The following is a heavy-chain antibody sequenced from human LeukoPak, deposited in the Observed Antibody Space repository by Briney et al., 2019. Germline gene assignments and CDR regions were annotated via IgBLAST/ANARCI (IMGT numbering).Heavy chain of an antibody. CDR3: ARGDIVVVPAAHEDAFDI. J-gene: IGHJ3*02. V-gene: IGHV3-21*01. D-gene: IGHD2-2*01. CDR2: ISSSSSYI. Sequence: GGSLRLSCAASGFTFSSYSMNWVRRAPGKGLEWVSSISSSSSYIYYADSVKGRFTISRDNAKNSLYLQMNSLRAEDTAVYYCARGDIVVVPAAHEDAFDIWGQGTMVTVSS. CDR1: GFTFSSYS.